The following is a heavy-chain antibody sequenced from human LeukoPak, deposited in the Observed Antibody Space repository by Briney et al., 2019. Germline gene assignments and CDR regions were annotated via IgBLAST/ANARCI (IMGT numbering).Heavy chain of an antibody. CDR3: ARYGSGSSYDY. Sequence: SGGSLRLSCAASGFTFSSYSMNWVRQAPGKGLEWVANIKQDGSEKYYVDSVKGRFTISRDNAKNSLYLQMSSLRAEDTAVYYCARYGSGSSYDYWGQGTLVTVSS. V-gene: IGHV3-7*03. CDR2: IKQDGSEK. D-gene: IGHD3-10*01. J-gene: IGHJ4*02. CDR1: GFTFSSYS.